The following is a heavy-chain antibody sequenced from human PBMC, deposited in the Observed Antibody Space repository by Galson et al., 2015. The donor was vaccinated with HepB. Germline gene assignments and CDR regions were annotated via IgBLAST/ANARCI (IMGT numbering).Heavy chain of an antibody. CDR3: ARDRFVWERHYYY. Sequence: SLRLSCAASGFTFSSYWMHWVRQAPGKGLVWVSRINSDGSSTSYADSVKGRFTISRDNAKNTLYLQMNSLRAEDTAVYYCARDRFVWERHYYYWGHGTLVTVSS. CDR2: INSDGSST. V-gene: IGHV3-74*01. D-gene: IGHD1-26*01. J-gene: IGHJ4*01. CDR1: GFTFSSYW.